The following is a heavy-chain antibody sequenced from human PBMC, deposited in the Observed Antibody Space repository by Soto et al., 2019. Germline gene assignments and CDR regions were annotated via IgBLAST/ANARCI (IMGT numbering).Heavy chain of an antibody. CDR2: ISSSSSYI. D-gene: IGHD2-2*01. CDR3: ARSLVVAPPGYGMDV. J-gene: IGHJ6*02. CDR1: GFTFSSYS. V-gene: IGHV3-21*01. Sequence: GGSLRLSCAASGFTFSSYSMNWVRQAPGKGLEWVSSISSSSSYIYYADSVKGRFTISRDNAKNSLYLQMNSLRAEDTAVYYCARSLVVAPPGYGMDVWGQGTTVTVSS.